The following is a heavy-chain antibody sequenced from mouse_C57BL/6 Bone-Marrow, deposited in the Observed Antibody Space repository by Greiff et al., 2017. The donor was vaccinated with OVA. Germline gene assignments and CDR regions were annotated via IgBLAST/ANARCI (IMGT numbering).Heavy chain of an antibody. CDR2: IYPRSGNT. J-gene: IGHJ3*01. CDR3: AVRWLAWFAY. Sequence: VKLQESGAELARPGASVKLSCKASGYTFTSYGISWVKQRTGQGLEWIGEIYPRSGNTYYNEKFKGKATLTADKSSSTAYMELRSLTSEDSAVYFCAVRWLAWFAYWGQGTLVTVSA. D-gene: IGHD2-3*01. V-gene: IGHV1-81*01. CDR1: GYTFTSYG.